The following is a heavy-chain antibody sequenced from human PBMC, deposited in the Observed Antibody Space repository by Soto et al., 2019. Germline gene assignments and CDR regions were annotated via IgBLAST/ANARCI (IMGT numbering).Heavy chain of an antibody. J-gene: IGHJ3*02. CDR3: ARDPTPHYYDSSGYYSWAVDAFDI. CDR2: ISSSSSYI. V-gene: IGHV3-21*01. D-gene: IGHD3-22*01. CDR1: GFTFSSYS. Sequence: GGSLRLSCAASGFTFSSYSMNWVRQAPGKGLEWVSSISSSSSYIYYADSVKGRFTISRDNAKNSLYLQMNSLRAEDTAVYYCARDPTPHYYDSSGYYSWAVDAFDIWGQGTMVTVSS.